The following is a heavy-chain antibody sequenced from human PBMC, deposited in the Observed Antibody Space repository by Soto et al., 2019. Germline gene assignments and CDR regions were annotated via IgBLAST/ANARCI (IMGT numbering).Heavy chain of an antibody. CDR2: IVPMLGTP. CDR1: GGTFDNFI. D-gene: IGHD1-26*01. J-gene: IGHJ6*01. Sequence: QVQLVQSGAEVKEPGSSVRVSCKASGGTFDNFIMNWVRQTPGQGLEWMGGIVPMLGTPTYAEKFKGRVTISASLSASTMFMEVTSLRSEDTSMSPCARNGTYSSARMQDSGRDVGCLGSIETVSS. V-gene: IGHV1-69*19. CDR3: ARNGTYSSARMQDSGRDV.